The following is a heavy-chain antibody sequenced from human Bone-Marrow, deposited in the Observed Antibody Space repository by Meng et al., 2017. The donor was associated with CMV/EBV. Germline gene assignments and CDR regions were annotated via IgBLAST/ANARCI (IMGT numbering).Heavy chain of an antibody. J-gene: IGHJ6*02. Sequence: GESLKISCAASGFTFSSYWMSWVRQAPGKGLEWVSVIYSGGSTYYADSVKGRFTISRDNSKNTLYLQMNSLRAEDTAVYYCARDQGAIKEYGMDVWGQGTTVTVYS. CDR3: ARDQGAIKEYGMDV. CDR2: IYSGGST. D-gene: IGHD2-2*02. CDR1: GFTFSSYW. V-gene: IGHV3-53*01.